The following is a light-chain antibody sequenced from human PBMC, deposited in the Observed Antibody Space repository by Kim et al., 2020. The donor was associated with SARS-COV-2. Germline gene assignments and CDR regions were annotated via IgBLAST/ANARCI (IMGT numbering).Light chain of an antibody. CDR3: QVWHSGSNHWV. CDR1: NIGSKA. Sequence: SYELTQPPSLSVAPGATARITCEEDNIGSKAVHWYQQRPGQAPVLVIYYDVDRPSGIHERFSGSNSGTAATLTITRVEPGDEADYYCQVWHSGSNHWVFGGGTQLTVL. CDR2: YDV. V-gene: IGLV3-21*04. J-gene: IGLJ3*02.